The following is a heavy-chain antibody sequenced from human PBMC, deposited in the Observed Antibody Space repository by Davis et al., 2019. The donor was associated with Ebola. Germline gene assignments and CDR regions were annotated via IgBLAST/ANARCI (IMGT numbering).Heavy chain of an antibody. CDR3: ARDQWLTPYYFDY. D-gene: IGHD6-19*01. Sequence: GGSLRLSCAASGFTFSSYWMSWVRQAPGKGLEWVANIKQDGSEKYYVDSVKGRVTISRDNSKNTLYLHVNSLRAEDTAVYYCARDQWLTPYYFDYWGQGTLVTVSS. CDR2: IKQDGSEK. CDR1: GFTFSSYW. J-gene: IGHJ4*02. V-gene: IGHV3-7*03.